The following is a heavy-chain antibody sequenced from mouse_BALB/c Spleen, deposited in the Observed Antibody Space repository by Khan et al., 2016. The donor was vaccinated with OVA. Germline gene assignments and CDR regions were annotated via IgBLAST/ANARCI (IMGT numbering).Heavy chain of an antibody. J-gene: IGHJ4*01. V-gene: IGHV9-1*02. CDR2: ISTYTGEP. Sequence: QIQLVQSGPELKKPGETVKISCKASGYTFTNYGMNWVKQAPGKALKWMGWISTYTGEPTYADDFKGRFAFSLETSASTAYLHINNLKNEDKATSFYTAPPHFAYVLVDWGQGTSVTVSS. CDR1: GYTFTNYG. CDR3: TAPPHFAYVLVD.